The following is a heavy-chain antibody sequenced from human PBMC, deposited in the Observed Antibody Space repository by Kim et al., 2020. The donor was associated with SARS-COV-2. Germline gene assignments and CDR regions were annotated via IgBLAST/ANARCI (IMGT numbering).Heavy chain of an antibody. CDR3: AREMSERVGATDY. D-gene: IGHD1-26*01. V-gene: IGHV1-2*06. CDR1: GYTFTGYY. CDR2: INPNSGGT. J-gene: IGHJ4*02. Sequence: ASVKVSCKASGYTFTGYYMHWVRQAPGQGLEWMGRINPNSGGTNYAQKFQGRVTMTRDTSISTAYMELSRLRSDDTAVYYCAREMSERVGATDYWGQGTLVTVSS.